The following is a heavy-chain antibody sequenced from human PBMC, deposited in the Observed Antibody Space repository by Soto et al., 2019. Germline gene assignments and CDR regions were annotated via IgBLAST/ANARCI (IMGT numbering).Heavy chain of an antibody. CDR3: ARGGYNFGPFDY. V-gene: IGHV4-59*01. D-gene: IGHD5-18*01. J-gene: IGHJ4*02. Sequence: PSEALSLPCTVSGGSLSSYYWSWIRRPPGMGLEWIASISYSGTTNYNSSLKSRVTISIDTSKNQFSLKFNSVTAADTAVYYCARGGYNFGPFDYWGQGALVTVSS. CDR2: ISYSGTT. CDR1: GGSLSSYY.